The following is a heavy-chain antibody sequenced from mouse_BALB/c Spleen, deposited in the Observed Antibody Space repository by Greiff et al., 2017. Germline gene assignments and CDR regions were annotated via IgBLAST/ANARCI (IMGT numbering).Heavy chain of an antibody. CDR2: ISSGSSTI. V-gene: IGHV5-17*02. Sequence: EVKVVESGGGLVQPGGSRKLSCAASGFTFSSFGMHWVRQAPEKGLEWVAYISSGSSTIYYADTVKGRFTISRDNPKNTLFLQMTSLRSEDTAMYYCARSGYRYYFDYWGQGTTLTVSS. CDR1: GFTFSSFG. J-gene: IGHJ2*01. D-gene: IGHD2-14*01. CDR3: ARSGYRYYFDY.